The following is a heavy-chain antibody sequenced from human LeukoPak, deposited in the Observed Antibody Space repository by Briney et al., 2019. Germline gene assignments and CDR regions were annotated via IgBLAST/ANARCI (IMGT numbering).Heavy chain of an antibody. Sequence: SETLSLTCTVSGGSISSYYWTWIRQPAGKGLEWIGRIDSSGSTNYNPSLKSRVTISRDTSKNQFSLEVTSVTAADTAVYYCARGLDSSGHHWGQGTLVTVSS. CDR2: IDSSGST. V-gene: IGHV4-4*07. J-gene: IGHJ1*01. CDR3: ARGLDSSGHH. D-gene: IGHD3-22*01. CDR1: GGSISSYY.